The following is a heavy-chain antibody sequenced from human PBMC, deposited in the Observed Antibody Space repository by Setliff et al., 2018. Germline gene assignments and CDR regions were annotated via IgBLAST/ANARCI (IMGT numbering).Heavy chain of an antibody. CDR2: IHYSGKT. CDR3: AREGVGSGSYYCARGFAAEYSSGWGTWYYYYYMDV. CDR1: GGSISNYY. J-gene: IGHJ6*03. Sequence: KSSETLSLTCTVSGGSISNYYWSWIRQSLGKGLEWIGYIHYSGKTNYNPPLKSRVTISVDMSKNQFSLRLSSVTAADTAVYYCAREGVGSGSYYCARGFAAEYSSGWGTWYYYYYMDVWGKGTTVTVSS. D-gene: IGHD3-10*01. V-gene: IGHV4-59*01.